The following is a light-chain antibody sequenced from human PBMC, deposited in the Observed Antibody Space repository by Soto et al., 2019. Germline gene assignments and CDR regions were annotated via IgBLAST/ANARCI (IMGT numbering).Light chain of an antibody. J-gene: IGKJ4*01. Sequence: DIQMTQSPSTLSASVGDRVTITCLASQSISAWLAWYQQRPGKAPKLLIYKASGLEVGVPSRFSGSGSGTEFTLTISSLQPDDFATYYCQQYMSYPLTFGGGTKVDIK. CDR3: QQYMSYPLT. V-gene: IGKV1-5*03. CDR1: QSISAW. CDR2: KAS.